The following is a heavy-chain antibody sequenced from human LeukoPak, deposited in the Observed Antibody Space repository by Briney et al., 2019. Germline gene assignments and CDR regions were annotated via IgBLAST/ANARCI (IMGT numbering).Heavy chain of an antibody. V-gene: IGHV3-23*01. CDR2: ISGSGGST. D-gene: IGHD3-10*01. CDR3: AARITMVRGVGNLRDAFDI. Sequence: GGSLRLSCAASGFTFSSYAMSWVRQAPGKGLEWVSAISGSGGSTYYADSVKGRFTISRDNSKNTLYLQMNSLRAEDTAVYYCAARITMVRGVGNLRDAFDIWGQGTMVTVSS. CDR1: GFTFSSYA. J-gene: IGHJ3*02.